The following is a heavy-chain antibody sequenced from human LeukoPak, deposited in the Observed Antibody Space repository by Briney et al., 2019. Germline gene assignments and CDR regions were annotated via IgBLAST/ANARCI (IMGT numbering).Heavy chain of an antibody. CDR2: IYQSGST. CDR1: GYSIRSGYH. CDR3: ARSHYYYDSSAYYPIN. D-gene: IGHD3-22*01. V-gene: IGHV4-38-2*02. J-gene: IGHJ4*02. Sequence: PSETLSLTCSVSGYSIRSGYHWAWFRQAPGKGLEWMGSIYQSGSTYDNLSLKSRVTLSVDTSRNQFSLKLSSVTAADTAVYYCARSHYYYDSSAYYPINWGQGTLVTVSS.